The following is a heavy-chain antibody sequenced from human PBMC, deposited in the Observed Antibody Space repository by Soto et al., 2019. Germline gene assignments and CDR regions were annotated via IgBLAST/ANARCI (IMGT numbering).Heavy chain of an antibody. CDR1: GVNISTYC. V-gene: IGHV3-7*01. Sequence: WGSQRLSCGAAGVNISTYCRSWVRQATGMGLEWVAGIKEDASEEVYVDSVKGRFTIPRDNAKNTLYLQMNSLRAEDTAVYYCARDLSRGELLPSRYYYYGMDVWGQGTTVTVSS. CDR3: ARDLSRGELLPSRYYYYGMDV. D-gene: IGHD1-26*01. CDR2: IKEDASEE. J-gene: IGHJ6*02.